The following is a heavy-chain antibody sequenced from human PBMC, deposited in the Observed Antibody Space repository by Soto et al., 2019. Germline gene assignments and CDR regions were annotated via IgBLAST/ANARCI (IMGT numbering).Heavy chain of an antibody. CDR2: IIPIFGTA. CDR3: ARGADSESYHYYYYGMDV. D-gene: IGHD3-10*01. J-gene: IGHJ6*02. Sequence: ASVKISCNTSGCTFSIYAISFFRQAPEQRLEWMAGIIPIFGTANYAQKFQGRVTITADESTSTAYMELSSLRSEDTAVYYCARGADSESYHYYYYGMDVWGQGTTVTVSS. V-gene: IGHV1-69*13. CDR1: GCTFSIYA.